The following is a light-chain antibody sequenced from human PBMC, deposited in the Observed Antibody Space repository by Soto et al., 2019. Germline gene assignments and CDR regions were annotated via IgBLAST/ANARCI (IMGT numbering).Light chain of an antibody. J-gene: IGKJ4*01. CDR1: QSVSSY. Sequence: EIVLTQSPATLSLSPGERATLSCRASQSVSSYLAWYQQKPGQAPRLLIYDASNRATGIPARFSGSGSGTDFTLTISSLEPEDFAVYYCQQRSNWPQLTVGGGPRVDIK. CDR2: DAS. CDR3: QQRSNWPQLT. V-gene: IGKV3-11*01.